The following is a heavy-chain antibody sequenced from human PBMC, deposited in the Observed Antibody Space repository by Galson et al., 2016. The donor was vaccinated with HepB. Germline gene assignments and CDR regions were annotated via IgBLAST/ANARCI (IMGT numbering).Heavy chain of an antibody. D-gene: IGHD3-22*01. V-gene: IGHV3-11*01. CDR3: ARGGWLPRHMDYYYYGLDG. J-gene: IGHJ6*02. CDR1: GFAFDDFY. CDR2: ISSSGSST. Sequence: SLRLSCAASGFAFDDFYMSWIRQAPGKGLEWIAYISSSGSSTYYADSVRGRFTISRDSAKNSLFLQMKGLRADDTALYYCARGGWLPRHMDYYYYGLDGWGQGTTVTVSS.